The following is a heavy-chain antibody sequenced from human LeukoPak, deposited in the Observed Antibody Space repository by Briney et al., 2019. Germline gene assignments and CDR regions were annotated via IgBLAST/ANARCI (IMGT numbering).Heavy chain of an antibody. Sequence: PGGSLRLSCAASGFTFSSYSMTWVRQAPGKGLEWVSSISSSSSYIYYADSVKGRFTISRDNAKNSLYLQMNSLRAEDTAVYYCARVLPRAFDIWGQGTMVTVSS. J-gene: IGHJ3*02. CDR2: ISSSSSYI. V-gene: IGHV3-21*01. CDR3: ARVLPRAFDI. CDR1: GFTFSSYS. D-gene: IGHD3-16*01.